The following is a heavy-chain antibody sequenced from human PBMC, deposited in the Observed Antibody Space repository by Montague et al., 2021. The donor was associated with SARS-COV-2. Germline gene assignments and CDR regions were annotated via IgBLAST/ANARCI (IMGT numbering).Heavy chain of an antibody. CDR2: ISDDGRNT. CDR3: ARSYSVRGGNRYGMDV. CDR1: GFTFRTDA. Sequence: SLRLSCAASGFTFRTDAMHWVRQAPGKGLEWVAAISDDGRNTHYADSVKGQFTISRDNSNNMLFLQTNSLRPEDTAVYYCARSYSVRGGNRYGMDVWGQGTTVTVSS. J-gene: IGHJ6*02. V-gene: IGHV3-30*04. D-gene: IGHD3-10*01.